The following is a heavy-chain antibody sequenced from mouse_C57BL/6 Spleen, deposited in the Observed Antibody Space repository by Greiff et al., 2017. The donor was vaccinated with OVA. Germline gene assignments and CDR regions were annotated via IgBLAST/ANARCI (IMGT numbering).Heavy chain of an antibody. CDR1: GYTFTSYW. CDR3: ATLGVDSNYDYYAMDY. CDR2: IYPGSGST. Sequence: VQLQQPGAELVKPGASVKMSCKASGYTFTSYWITWVKQRPGQGLEWIGDIYPGSGSTNYNEKFKSKATLTVDTSSSTAYMQLSSLTSEDSAVYYCATLGVDSNYDYYAMDYWGQGTSVTVSS. J-gene: IGHJ4*01. V-gene: IGHV1-55*01. D-gene: IGHD2-5*01.